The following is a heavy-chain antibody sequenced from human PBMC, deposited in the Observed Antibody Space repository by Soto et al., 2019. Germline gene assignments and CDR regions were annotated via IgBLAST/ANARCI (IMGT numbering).Heavy chain of an antibody. D-gene: IGHD6-6*01. CDR1: GFTFSSYA. V-gene: IGHV3-30-3*01. J-gene: IGHJ2*01. CDR3: AGVGGIAARRNWYFDL. Sequence: QVQLVESGGGVVQPGRSLRLSCAASGFTFSSYAMHWVRQAPCKGLEWVAVISYDGSNKYYADSGKGRFTISRDNSKNRWYLQMISLGAEDTAAYYCAGVGGIAARRNWYFDLWGRGSLVTVSS. CDR2: ISYDGSNK.